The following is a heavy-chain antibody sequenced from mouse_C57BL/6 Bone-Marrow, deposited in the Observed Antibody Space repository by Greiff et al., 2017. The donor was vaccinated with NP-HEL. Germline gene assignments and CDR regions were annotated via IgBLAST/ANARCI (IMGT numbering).Heavy chain of an antibody. D-gene: IGHD2-3*01. CDR1: GYTFTSYW. Sequence: QVQLQQPGAELVRPGSSVKLSCKASGYTFTSYWMDWVKQRPGQGLEWIGNIYPSDSETHYNQKFKDKATLTVDKSSSTAYMQLSSLTSEYSAVYYCARFGYYPYYAMDYWGQGTSVTVSS. J-gene: IGHJ4*01. V-gene: IGHV1-61*01. CDR2: IYPSDSET. CDR3: ARFGYYPYYAMDY.